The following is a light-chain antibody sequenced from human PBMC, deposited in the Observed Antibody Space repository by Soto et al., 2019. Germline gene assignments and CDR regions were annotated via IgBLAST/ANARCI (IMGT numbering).Light chain of an antibody. Sequence: QSVQTHPASVSGSPGHSITISCTGTSSDVGGYNYVSWYQQHPGKAPKLMIYEVSNRPSGVSNRFSGSKSGNTASLTISGLQAEEEADYYCSSYTSSSNIVFGTGTKVTVL. CDR1: SSDVGGYNY. CDR3: SSYTSSSNIV. V-gene: IGLV2-14*01. J-gene: IGLJ1*01. CDR2: EVS.